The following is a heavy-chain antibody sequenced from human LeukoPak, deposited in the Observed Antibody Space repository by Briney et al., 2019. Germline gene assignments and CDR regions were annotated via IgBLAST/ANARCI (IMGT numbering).Heavy chain of an antibody. J-gene: IGHJ6*03. CDR2: QYYSGSP. D-gene: IGHD1-26*01. Sequence: PSETLSLTCSVSGASLSSGTYCWNWIRQPPGQGLEWIAYQYYSGSPIYNPSLRSRVTISVDTSRDQFSLKVTSVTAADTAIYYCARSSGGMYNYYYMDVWGKGTTVTVSS. CDR3: ARSSGGMYNYYYMDV. CDR1: GASLSSGTYC. V-gene: IGHV4-61*01.